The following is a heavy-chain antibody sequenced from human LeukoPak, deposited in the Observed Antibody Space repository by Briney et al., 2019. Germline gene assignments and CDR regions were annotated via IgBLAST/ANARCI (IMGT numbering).Heavy chain of an antibody. J-gene: IGHJ6*02. Sequence: QPGGSLRLSCAASGFTFSSYYMHWVRQAPGRGLVWVSTINSDESRTSYADSVKGRFSSSRDNAKNTPYLQMNSLRAEDTAVYYCARRSGSGPFGLDVWGQGTTVTVSS. V-gene: IGHV3-74*01. CDR2: INSDESRT. CDR3: ARRSGSGPFGLDV. CDR1: GFTFSSYY. D-gene: IGHD6-19*01.